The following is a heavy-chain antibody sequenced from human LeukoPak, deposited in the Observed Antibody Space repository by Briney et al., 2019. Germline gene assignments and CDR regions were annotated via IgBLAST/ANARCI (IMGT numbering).Heavy chain of an antibody. CDR1: GFTFSDYY. J-gene: IGHJ4*02. V-gene: IGHV3-11*04. Sequence: PGGSLRLSCAASGFTFSDYYMSWIRQAPGKGLEWVSYISSSGSTIYYADSVKGRFTISRDNSKNTLYLQMNSLRPEDTAVYFCASGIYCSGGSCYSAFGYRGQGTLVTVSS. D-gene: IGHD2-15*01. CDR3: ASGIYCSGGSCYSAFGY. CDR2: ISSSGSTI.